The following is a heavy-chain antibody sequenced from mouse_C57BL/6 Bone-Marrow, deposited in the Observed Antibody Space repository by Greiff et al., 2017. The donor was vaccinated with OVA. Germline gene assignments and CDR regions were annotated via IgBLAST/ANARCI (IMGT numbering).Heavy chain of an antibody. CDR2: ISSGGDYI. J-gene: IGHJ2*01. Sequence: EVKLMESGEGLVKPGGSLKLSCAASGFTFSSYAMSWVRQTPEKRLEWVAYISSGGDYIYYADTVKGRFTISRDNARNTLYLQMSSLKSEDTAMYYCTRDSSSVYYFDYWGQGTTLTVSA. CDR1: GFTFSSYA. CDR3: TRDSSSVYYFDY. D-gene: IGHD1-1*01. V-gene: IGHV5-9-1*02.